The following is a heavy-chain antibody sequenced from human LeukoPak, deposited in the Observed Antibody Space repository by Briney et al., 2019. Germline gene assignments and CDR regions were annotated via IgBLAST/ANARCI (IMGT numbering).Heavy chain of an antibody. J-gene: IGHJ4*02. CDR1: GFTFSSFS. Sequence: GGSLRLSCAASGFTFSSFSVSWVRQAPGKGLEWVSCISSSGSYIFYADSVKGRFTISRDNAKNSLYLQMNSLRAEDTAVYYCAIKRIAAAGTDYWGQGTLVTVSS. V-gene: IGHV3-21*01. D-gene: IGHD6-13*01. CDR3: AIKRIAAAGTDY. CDR2: ISSSGSYI.